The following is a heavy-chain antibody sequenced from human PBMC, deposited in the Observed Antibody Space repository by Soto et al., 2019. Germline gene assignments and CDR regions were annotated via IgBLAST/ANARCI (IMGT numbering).Heavy chain of an antibody. CDR2: INHSGST. CDR3: ARARLYYDFWSGYCGWFDP. J-gene: IGHJ5*02. V-gene: IGHV4-34*01. CDR1: GGSFSGYY. D-gene: IGHD3-3*01. Sequence: SETLSLTCAVYGGSFSGYYWSWIRQPPGKXLEWIGEINHSGSTNYNPSLKSRVTISVDTSKNQFSLKLSSVTAADTAVYYCARARLYYDFWSGYCGWFDPWGQGTLVTVSS.